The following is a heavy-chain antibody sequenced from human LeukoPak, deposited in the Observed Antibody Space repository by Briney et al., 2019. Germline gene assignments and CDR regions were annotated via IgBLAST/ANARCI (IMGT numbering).Heavy chain of an antibody. J-gene: IGHJ4*02. V-gene: IGHV3-64*01. D-gene: IGHD5-24*01. Sequence: EGSLRLSCAASGFTFSSYAMHWVRQAPGKGLEYVSAISSNGGSTYYANSVKGRFTISRDNSKNTLYLQMGSLRAEDMAVYYCARDGGDGCNYALGYWGQGTLVTVSS. CDR1: GFTFSSYA. CDR2: ISSNGGST. CDR3: ARDGGDGCNYALGY.